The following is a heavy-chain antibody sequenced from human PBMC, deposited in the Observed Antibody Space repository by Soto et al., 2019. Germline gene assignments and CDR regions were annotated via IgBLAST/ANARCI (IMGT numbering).Heavy chain of an antibody. Sequence: GGSLRLSCVASGFTFSTYDMHWVRQDAGKGREWVSAIGTAGDTYYPDSVKGRFTVSRENAKSSLYLQMNSLRAGDTAVYYCARGDNSGWSAFDVWGQGTMVTVSS. CDR1: GFTFSTYD. CDR2: IGTAGDT. V-gene: IGHV3-13*01. CDR3: ARGDNSGWSAFDV. J-gene: IGHJ3*01. D-gene: IGHD6-19*01.